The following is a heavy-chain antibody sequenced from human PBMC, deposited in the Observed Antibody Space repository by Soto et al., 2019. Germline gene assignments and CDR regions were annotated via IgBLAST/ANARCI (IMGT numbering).Heavy chain of an antibody. J-gene: IGHJ4*01. D-gene: IGHD1-1*01. CDR1: GDSISSYY. CDR3: ARRNGAYFEH. V-gene: IGHV4-59*01. Sequence: SETLSLTCTVSGDSISSYYWSWIRQPPGKGLEWIGYIYYSGSTNYNPSLKSRVTISVDTSKNQFSLKLNSVISADTAVYFCARRNGAYFEHLGQGNLVNVSS. CDR2: IYYSGST.